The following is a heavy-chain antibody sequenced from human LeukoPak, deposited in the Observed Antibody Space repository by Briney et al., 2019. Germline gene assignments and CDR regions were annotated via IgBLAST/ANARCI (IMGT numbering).Heavy chain of an antibody. J-gene: IGHJ6*03. CDR1: GFRFNTYW. CDR3: ARVAGYSHDIAYYYMDV. V-gene: IGHV3-7*01. Sequence: HPGGSLRLSCAASGFRFNTYWMSWVRQAPGKGLEWVANIKQDGNEKYYADSVKGRFTISRDNGKNSLDLQMYSLRAEDTAVYYCARVAGYSHDIAYYYMDVWGKGTTVTVSS. D-gene: IGHD5-18*01. CDR2: IKQDGNEK.